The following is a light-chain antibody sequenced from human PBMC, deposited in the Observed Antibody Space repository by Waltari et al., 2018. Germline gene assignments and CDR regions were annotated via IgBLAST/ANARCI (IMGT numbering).Light chain of an antibody. J-gene: IGKJ5*01. CDR3: MQALQSPVT. CDR2: LGS. CDR1: QSLLYSNGYNS. Sequence: VMTQSPLSLPVSPGEPASISCRSSQSLLYSNGYNSLAWYLQKPGQSPHLLIYLGSNRASGVPDRFSGSGSGTDFTLKISRVETEDVGVYYCMQALQSPVTFGQGTRLEIK. V-gene: IGKV2-28*01.